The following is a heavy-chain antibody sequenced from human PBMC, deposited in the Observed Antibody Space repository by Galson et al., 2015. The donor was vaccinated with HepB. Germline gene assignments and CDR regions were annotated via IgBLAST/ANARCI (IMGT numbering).Heavy chain of an antibody. V-gene: IGHV1-18*01. D-gene: IGHD3-10*01. Sequence: SVKVSCKASGYTFSKYGISWVRQAPGQGLEWMGWISTYNGNTNYAQKFQGRVTMTTDTSTSVAYMELRSLRSDDTAVYYCARASPLYMAIDPWGQGTLVTVSS. J-gene: IGHJ5*02. CDR2: ISTYNGNT. CDR3: ARASPLYMAIDP. CDR1: GYTFSKYG.